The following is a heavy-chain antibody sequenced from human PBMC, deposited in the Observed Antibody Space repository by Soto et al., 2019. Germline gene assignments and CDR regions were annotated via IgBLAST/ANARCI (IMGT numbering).Heavy chain of an antibody. V-gene: IGHV4-4*02. CDR1: GGSISSSNW. CDR3: ARARAAAGTFWSYYYYYGMDV. J-gene: IGHJ6*02. D-gene: IGHD6-13*01. Sequence: QVQLQESGPGLVKPSGTLSLTCAVSGGSISSSNWWSWVRQPPGKGLEWIGEIYHSGSTNYKPSLKSRVTISVDKSKNQFSLKLSSVTAADTAVYYCARARAAAGTFWSYYYYYGMDVWGQGTTVTVSS. CDR2: IYHSGST.